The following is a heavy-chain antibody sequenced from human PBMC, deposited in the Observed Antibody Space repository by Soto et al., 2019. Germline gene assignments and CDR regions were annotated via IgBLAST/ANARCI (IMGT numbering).Heavy chain of an antibody. J-gene: IGHJ4*02. CDR1: GGSISSYY. V-gene: IGHV4-59*08. CDR2: IYYSGST. Sequence: QVQLQESGPGLVKPSETLSLTCTVSGGSISSYYWSWIRQPPGKGLEWIGYIYYSGSTTYNPSLKSRVTISVSTSKTQCSLNLSSVTAADTAVYYCARHPPLTYWGQGTLVTVSS. CDR3: ARHPPLTY.